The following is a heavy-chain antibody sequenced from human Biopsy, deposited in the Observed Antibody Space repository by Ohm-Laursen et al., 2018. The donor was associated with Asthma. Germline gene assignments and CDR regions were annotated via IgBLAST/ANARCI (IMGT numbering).Heavy chain of an antibody. CDR3: ARKAGSCISRTCYSLDF. J-gene: IGHJ4*02. CDR1: GGTFNTYV. V-gene: IGHV1-69*01. CDR2: INSVFGTT. Sequence: SSVKVSCKSLGGTFNTYVIGWVRQAPGQGLEWMGGINSVFGTTTYPQKFQDRVTITADDSTSTVYMELSSLRSEDTAVHYRARKAGSCISRTCYSLDFWGQGTLVTVSS. D-gene: IGHD2-2*01.